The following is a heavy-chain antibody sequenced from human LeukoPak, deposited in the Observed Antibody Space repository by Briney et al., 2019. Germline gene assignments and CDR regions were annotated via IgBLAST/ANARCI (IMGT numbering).Heavy chain of an antibody. CDR3: ARHERCSSINCIYNWFDP. V-gene: IGHV4-38-2*02. CDR2: IYHSGST. CDR1: GYSISSGYY. J-gene: IGHJ5*02. Sequence: PSETLSLTCTVSGYSISSGYYWGWIRQPPGKGPEWIGSIYHSGSTYYNPSLKSRVTISVDTSKNQFSLNLRSVTAADTAVYYCARHERCSSINCIYNWFDPWGQGTLVIVSS. D-gene: IGHD2-2*01.